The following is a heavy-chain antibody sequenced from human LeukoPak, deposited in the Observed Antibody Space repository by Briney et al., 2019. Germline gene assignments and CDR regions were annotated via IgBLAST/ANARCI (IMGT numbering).Heavy chain of an antibody. CDR3: ARRLPMVRVRGRAPNSFDP. CDR2: ISAYKGNT. V-gene: IGHV1-18*01. CDR1: GYTFTSSG. D-gene: IGHD3-10*01. Sequence: ASVKVSCKASGYTFTSSGISWVRQAPGQGLEWMGWISAYKGNTNYAQKLQGRVTMTTDTSTSTAYMEQRSLKSEDTGVYYCARRLPMVRVRGRAPNSFDPWGQGTLVTISS. J-gene: IGHJ5*02.